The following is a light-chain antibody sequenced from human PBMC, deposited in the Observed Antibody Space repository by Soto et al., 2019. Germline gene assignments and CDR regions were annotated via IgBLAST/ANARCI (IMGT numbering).Light chain of an antibody. V-gene: IGKV4-1*01. J-gene: IGKJ1*01. CDR3: QQYYSTPTWT. CDR2: WAS. Sequence: DIVMTQSPDSLAVSLGERATINCKSSQSVFYSPNNKNYLAWYQQKPGQPPKLLIYWASTRESGVPDRFSGSGSGTDFTLTISSLQAEDVAVYYCQQYYSTPTWTFGQGTKVELK. CDR1: QSVFYSPNNKNY.